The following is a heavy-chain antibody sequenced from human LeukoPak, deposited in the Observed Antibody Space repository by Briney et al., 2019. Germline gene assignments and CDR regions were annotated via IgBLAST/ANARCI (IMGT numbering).Heavy chain of an antibody. V-gene: IGHV4-30-4*01. CDR1: GGSISSGDYY. CDR2: IYYSGST. J-gene: IGHJ5*02. Sequence: SETLSLTCTVSGGSISSGDYYWSWIRQPPGKGLEWIGYIYYSGSTYYNPSLKSRVTISVDTSKNQFSLKLSSVTAADTAVYYCARDTPLHGFLEWSFDPWGQGTLVTVSS. D-gene: IGHD3-3*01. CDR3: ARDTPLHGFLEWSFDP.